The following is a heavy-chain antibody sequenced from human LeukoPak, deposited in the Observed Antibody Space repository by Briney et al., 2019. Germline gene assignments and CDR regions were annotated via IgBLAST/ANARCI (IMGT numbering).Heavy chain of an antibody. V-gene: IGHV3-23*01. CDR3: AKDGDYDILTGYHPFDY. CDR1: GFTFSSYG. D-gene: IGHD3-9*01. J-gene: IGHJ4*02. Sequence: GGSLRLSCAASGFTFSSYGMSWVRQAPGKGLEWVSAISGSGGSTYYADSVKGRFTISRDNSKNTLYLQMNSLRAEDTAVYYCAKDGDYDILTGYHPFDYWGQGTLVTVSS. CDR2: ISGSGGST.